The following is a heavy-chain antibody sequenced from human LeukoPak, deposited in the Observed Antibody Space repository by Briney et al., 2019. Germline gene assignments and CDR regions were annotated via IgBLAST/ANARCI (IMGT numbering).Heavy chain of an antibody. Sequence: PSETLSLTCAVSGGSISSSNWWSWVRQPPGKGLEWIGEIYHSGSTNYNPSLKSRVTISVDKSKNHFSLKLSSVTAADTAVYYCATTPKGGYSAYLDYWGQGTLVTVSS. V-gene: IGHV4-4*02. D-gene: IGHD5-12*01. J-gene: IGHJ4*02. CDR1: GGSISSSNW. CDR2: IYHSGST. CDR3: ATTPKGGYSAYLDY.